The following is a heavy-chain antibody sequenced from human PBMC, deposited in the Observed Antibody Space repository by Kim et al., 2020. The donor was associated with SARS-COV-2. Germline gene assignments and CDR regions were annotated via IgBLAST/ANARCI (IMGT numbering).Heavy chain of an antibody. CDR3: ARDLSYSSSLYGMDV. D-gene: IGHD6-13*01. Sequence: SLKSRVTISVDTSKNQFSLKLSSVTAADTAVYYCARDLSYSSSLYGMDVWGQGTTVTVSS. V-gene: IGHV4-39*07. J-gene: IGHJ6*02.